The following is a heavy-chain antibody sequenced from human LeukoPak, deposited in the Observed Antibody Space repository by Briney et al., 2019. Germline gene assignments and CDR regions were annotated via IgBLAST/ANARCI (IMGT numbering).Heavy chain of an antibody. CDR2: ISVYNGNT. D-gene: IGHD6-13*01. V-gene: IGHV1-18*01. J-gene: IGHJ6*03. CDR1: VYTFPTYG. Sequence: ASVKVSCKASVYTFPTYGITWVRQAPGQGLEWMGWISVYNGNTNYAQKLQGRVTMTTDTSTSTAYMELRRLRSDDTAVYYYAITSSPSGDYYYMDVWGKGTTVTVSS. CDR3: AITSSPSGDYYYMDV.